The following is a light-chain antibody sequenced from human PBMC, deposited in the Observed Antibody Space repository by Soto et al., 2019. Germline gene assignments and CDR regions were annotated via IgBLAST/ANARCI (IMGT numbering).Light chain of an antibody. CDR1: QGISNY. Sequence: DIQMTQSPSSLSASIGDRVTITCRASQGISNYLAWHQQKPGKAPKVLIYATSTLHSGVPSRFSGSRSGTEFTLTISSLQPEDVATYYCQKYNSAPEAFGPGTKVDIK. CDR3: QKYNSAPEA. J-gene: IGKJ3*01. V-gene: IGKV1-27*01. CDR2: ATS.